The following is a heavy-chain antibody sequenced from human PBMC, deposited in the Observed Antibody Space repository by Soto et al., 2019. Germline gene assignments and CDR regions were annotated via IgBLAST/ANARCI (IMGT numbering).Heavy chain of an antibody. D-gene: IGHD3-10*01. CDR1: GGTFSSYA. Sequence: QVQLVQSGAEVKTPGSSVRVSCKASGGTFSSYAISWVRQAPGQGLEWMGGIIPIFGTANYAQKFQGRVTITADESTSTAYMELSSLRSEDTAVYYCARETQRRITMVRGVIIGDAFDIWGQGTMVTVSS. CDR2: IIPIFGTA. CDR3: ARETQRRITMVRGVIIGDAFDI. J-gene: IGHJ3*02. V-gene: IGHV1-69*01.